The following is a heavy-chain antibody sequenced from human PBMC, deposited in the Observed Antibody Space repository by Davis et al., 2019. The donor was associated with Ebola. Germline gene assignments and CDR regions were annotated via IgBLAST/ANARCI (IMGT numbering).Heavy chain of an antibody. Sequence: SVKVSCKASGYTFTGYDINWVRQAPGQALEWMGWITPFNGNTNYAQKFQDRVTITRDRSMSTAYMELSSLRSEDTAMYYCASQTSGATGGFDYWGQGTLVTVSS. CDR2: ITPFNGNT. CDR3: ASQTSGATGGFDY. J-gene: IGHJ4*02. CDR1: GYTFTGYD. D-gene: IGHD3-16*01. V-gene: IGHV1-45*02.